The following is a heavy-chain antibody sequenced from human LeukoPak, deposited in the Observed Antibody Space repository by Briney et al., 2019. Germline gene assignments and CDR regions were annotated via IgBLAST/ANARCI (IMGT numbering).Heavy chain of an antibody. D-gene: IGHD6-13*01. V-gene: IGHV1-2*02. Sequence: ASVKVSCKASGYTFTGYYMHWVRQAPGQGLEWMGWINPNSGGTSYAQKFQGRVTMTRDTSVTTAYMELSSLRAEDTAVYYCAREVAAADDCWGQGTLVIVSS. J-gene: IGHJ4*02. CDR3: AREVAAADDC. CDR1: GYTFTGYY. CDR2: INPNSGGT.